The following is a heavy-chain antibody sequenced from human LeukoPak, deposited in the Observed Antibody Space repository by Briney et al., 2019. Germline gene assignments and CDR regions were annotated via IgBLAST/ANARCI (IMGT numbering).Heavy chain of an antibody. CDR2: ILGSGGST. J-gene: IGHJ4*02. Sequence: GGSLRLSCVASGFTYSSYAMNWVRQAPGKGLEWVSAILGSGGSTYYADSVKGRFTVSRGNSKSTLYLQMNSLRAEDTALYYCAKWGDYDVLTGYYVPDYWGQGTLVTVSS. D-gene: IGHD3-9*01. V-gene: IGHV3-23*01. CDR3: AKWGDYDVLTGYYVPDY. CDR1: GFTYSSYA.